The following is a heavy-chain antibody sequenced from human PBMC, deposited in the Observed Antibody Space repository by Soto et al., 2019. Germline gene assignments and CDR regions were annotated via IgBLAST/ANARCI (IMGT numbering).Heavy chain of an antibody. CDR3: ARDNPALYYFDY. J-gene: IGHJ4*02. CDR1: GGSISSYY. CDR2: IYYSGST. V-gene: IGHV4-59*01. Sequence: SETLSLTCTVSGGSISSYYWSWIRQPPGKGLEWIGYIYYSGSTNYNPSLKSRVTISVDTSKNQFSLKLSSVTAADTAVYYCARDNPALYYFDYWGQGTLVTVSS.